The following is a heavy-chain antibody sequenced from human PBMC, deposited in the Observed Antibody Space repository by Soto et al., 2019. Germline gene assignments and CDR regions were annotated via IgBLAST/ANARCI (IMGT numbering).Heavy chain of an antibody. J-gene: IGHJ3*02. CDR3: AKDLAIGGYSSGWYHDAFDI. CDR1: GFTFSSYA. CDR2: ISGSGGST. D-gene: IGHD6-19*01. V-gene: IGHV3-23*01. Sequence: GGSLRLSCAASGFTFSSYAMSWVRQAPGKGLEWVSAISGSGGSTYYADSVKGRFTISRDNSKNTLYLQMNSLRAEDTAVYYCAKDLAIGGYSSGWYHDAFDIWGQGTMVTVSS.